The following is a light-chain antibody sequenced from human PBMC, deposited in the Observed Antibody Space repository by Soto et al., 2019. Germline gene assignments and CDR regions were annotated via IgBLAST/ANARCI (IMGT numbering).Light chain of an antibody. V-gene: IGKV3-20*01. CDR2: GAS. Sequence: VLPQSPDTLSLSPGDRVTLSCRASQSVRSTFLAWYQQKPGQAPRLLIYGASNRATGIPDRFSGSASGTDFTLTISRLEPDDSAVYYWQQYHDSPMNTFGQGTKLEIK. CDR1: QSVRSTF. CDR3: QQYHDSPMNT. J-gene: IGKJ2*01.